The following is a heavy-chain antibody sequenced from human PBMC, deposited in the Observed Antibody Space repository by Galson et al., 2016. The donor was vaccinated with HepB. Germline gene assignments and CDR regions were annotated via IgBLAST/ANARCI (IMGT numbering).Heavy chain of an antibody. J-gene: IGHJ4*02. V-gene: IGHV1-18*01. D-gene: IGHD4-23*01. Sequence: SVKVSCTASGYNFITYGISWVRQAPGQGFEWIAWISSHNGKTKSVETLQGRVAMTRDKSTSTAYLELKNLTSDDTAADYCAREVGGNYVDLWGQGSLVIVSS. CDR2: ISSHNGKT. CDR1: GYNFITYG. CDR3: AREVGGNYVDL.